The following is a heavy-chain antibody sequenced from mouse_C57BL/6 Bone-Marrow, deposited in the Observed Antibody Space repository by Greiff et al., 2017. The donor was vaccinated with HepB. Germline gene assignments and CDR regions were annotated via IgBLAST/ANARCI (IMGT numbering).Heavy chain of an antibody. D-gene: IGHD2-10*01. CDR1: GFNIKDDY. V-gene: IGHV14-4*01. J-gene: IGHJ4*01. Sequence: VQLKESGAELVRPGASVKLSCTASGFNIKDDYMHWVKQRPEQGLEWIGWIDPENGDTEYASKFQGKATITADTSSNTAYLQLSSLTSEDTAVYYCTNLLPYAMDYWGQGTSDTVCS. CDR3: TNLLPYAMDY. CDR2: IDPENGDT.